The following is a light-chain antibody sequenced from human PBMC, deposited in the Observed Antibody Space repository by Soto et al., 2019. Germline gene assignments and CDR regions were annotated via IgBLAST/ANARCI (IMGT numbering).Light chain of an antibody. Sequence: QSVLTQPPSVSGAPGQRVTISCTGSGFNIGSNYNVYWYQQIPGTAPKLLLYGNINRPSGVPDRFSGSKSATSASLAIAGLQADDEADYYCSCYDRSLSAVLFGGGTQLTVL. CDR1: GFNIGSNYN. J-gene: IGLJ2*01. CDR2: GNI. CDR3: SCYDRSLSAVL. V-gene: IGLV1-40*01.